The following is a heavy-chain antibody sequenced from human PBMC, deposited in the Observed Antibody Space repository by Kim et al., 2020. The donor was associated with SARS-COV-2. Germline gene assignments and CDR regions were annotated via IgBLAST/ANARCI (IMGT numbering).Heavy chain of an antibody. D-gene: IGHD3-9*01. Sequence: RFTISRDNSKNTLYLQMNSLRAEDTAVYYCARESYDILTPPGEAFGMDVWGQGTTVTVSS. CDR3: ARESYDILTPPGEAFGMDV. J-gene: IGHJ6*02. V-gene: IGHV3-30*07.